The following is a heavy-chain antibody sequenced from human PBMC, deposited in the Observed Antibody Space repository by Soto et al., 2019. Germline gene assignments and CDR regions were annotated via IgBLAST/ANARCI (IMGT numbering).Heavy chain of an antibody. V-gene: IGHV3-48*01. J-gene: IGHJ4*02. CDR2: ISGSGYPI. CDR1: GYSRLSYYS. Sequence: PGGSLRLSCAASGYSRLSYYSMNWVRQAPGKGLEWVSFISGSGYPICYADSVRGRFTISRDNAKNSLSLQMDSLRVEDTAVYYCARVRGHSYGYVDYWGQGTLVTVSS. D-gene: IGHD5-18*01. CDR3: ARVRGHSYGYVDY.